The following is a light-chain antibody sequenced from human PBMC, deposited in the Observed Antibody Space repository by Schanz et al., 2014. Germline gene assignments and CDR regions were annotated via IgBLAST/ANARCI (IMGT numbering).Light chain of an antibody. CDR3: QQYNHWPQT. CDR1: QSVSSGY. V-gene: IGKV3-20*01. CDR2: GAS. J-gene: IGKJ1*01. Sequence: EIVLTQSPATLSLSPGERATLSCRASQSVSSGYLAWYQQKPGQAPRLLIYGASSRATGIPDRFSGSVSGADFTLTISRLEPEDFAVYYCQQYNHWPQTFGQGTKVEIK.